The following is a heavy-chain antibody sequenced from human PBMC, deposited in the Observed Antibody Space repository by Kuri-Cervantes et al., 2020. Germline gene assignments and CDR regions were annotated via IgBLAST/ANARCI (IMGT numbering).Heavy chain of an antibody. J-gene: IGHJ5*02. V-gene: IGHV3-7*01. CDR3: AREDTYYDFWSGYNNWFDP. Sequence: GESLKISCAASGFTFSSYWMSWVRQAPGKGLEWVANIKQDGSEKYYVDSVKGRFTISRDNSKNTLYLQMNSLRAEDTAVYYCAREDTYYDFWSGYNNWFDPWGQGTLVTVSS. D-gene: IGHD3-3*01. CDR1: GFTFSSYW. CDR2: IKQDGSEK.